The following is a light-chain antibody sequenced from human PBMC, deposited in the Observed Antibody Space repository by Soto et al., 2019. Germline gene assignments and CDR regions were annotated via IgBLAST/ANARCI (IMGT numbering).Light chain of an antibody. J-gene: IGLJ2*01. CDR1: SSNIGAGYD. CDR2: GNT. CDR3: QSYDSSLSGSGV. V-gene: IGLV1-40*01. Sequence: QSVLTQPPSVSGAPGQRVTISCTGSSSNIGAGYDVHWYQQLPGTAPKLLIYGNTNRPSGVPDRFSGSKSGTSASLAITGLQPEDEADYYCQSYDSSLSGSGVFGGGTKLNVL.